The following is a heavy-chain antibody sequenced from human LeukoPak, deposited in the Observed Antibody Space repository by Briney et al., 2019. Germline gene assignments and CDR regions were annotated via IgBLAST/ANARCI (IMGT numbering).Heavy chain of an antibody. CDR3: AKGVGVRGIIPQTLGN. V-gene: IGHV3-74*01. D-gene: IGHD3-10*01. Sequence: GGSLRLSCAASGFTFSNYWMHWVRQAPGKGLVWVSRINFDGSSTSYADSVKGRFTISRDNAKNTLYLQMNSLRVEDTAVYYCAKGVGVRGIIPQTLGNWGQGTLVIVS. CDR1: GFTFSNYW. CDR2: INFDGSST. J-gene: IGHJ4*02.